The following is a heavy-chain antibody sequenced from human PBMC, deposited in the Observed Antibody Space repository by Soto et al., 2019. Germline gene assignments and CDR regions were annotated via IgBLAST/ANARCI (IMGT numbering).Heavy chain of an antibody. V-gene: IGHV3-30*04. CDR2: ISFDGSNT. J-gene: IGHJ4*02. CDR3: ATALGNDYWSGYAY. Sequence: PGGSLRLSCAASGFTFRSYTMHWVRQAPGKGLEWVALISFDGSNTHYGDSVKGRFTVSRDNSKTTLYLQMNSLRTEDTAFYYCATALGNDYWSGYAYWGEGTLVTVSS. D-gene: IGHD3-3*01. CDR1: GFTFRSYT.